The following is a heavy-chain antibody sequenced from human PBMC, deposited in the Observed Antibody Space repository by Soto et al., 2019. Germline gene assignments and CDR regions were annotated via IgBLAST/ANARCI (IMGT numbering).Heavy chain of an antibody. V-gene: IGHV3-23*01. J-gene: IGHJ4*02. CDR1: GININNYV. Sequence: EVQLLESGGALVQPGGSLRLSCAVSGININNYVMSWVRQAPGKGLEWASSISGSGGSTYYADSVKGRFTISRDNSKNTLYLQMNSLRAEDTAVYYCAKVWGDYWGQGTQVTVSS. D-gene: IGHD7-27*01. CDR3: AKVWGDY. CDR2: ISGSGGST.